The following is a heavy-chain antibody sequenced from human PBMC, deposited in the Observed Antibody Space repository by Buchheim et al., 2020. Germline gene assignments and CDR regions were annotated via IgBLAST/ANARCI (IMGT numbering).Heavy chain of an antibody. CDR2: INHSGST. CDR3: ARAPSRGYCSSTSCSRGYNWFDP. V-gene: IGHV4-34*01. CDR1: GGSFSGYY. Sequence: QVQLQQWGAGLLKPSETLSLTCAVYGGSFSGYYWSWIRQPPGKGLEWIGEINHSGSTNYNPSLKSRVTISVDTSKNQFSLKLSSVTAADTAVYYCARAPSRGYCSSTSCSRGYNWFDPWGQGTL. D-gene: IGHD2-2*01. J-gene: IGHJ5*02.